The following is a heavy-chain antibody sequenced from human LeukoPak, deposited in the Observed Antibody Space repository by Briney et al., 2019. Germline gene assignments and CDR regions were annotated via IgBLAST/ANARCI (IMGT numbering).Heavy chain of an antibody. CDR2: IRYDGNSN. CDR3: AKEVYYYDSSGYRSFDY. V-gene: IGHV3-30*02. J-gene: IGHJ4*02. CDR1: GFTFSSYG. D-gene: IGHD3-22*01. Sequence: PGGSLRLSCAASGFTFSSYGMHWVRQAPGKGLEWVAFIRYDGNSNYYADSVKGRFTISRDNSRSTLYLQMNSLRAEDMALYYCAKEVYYYDSSGYRSFDYWGQGTLVTVSS.